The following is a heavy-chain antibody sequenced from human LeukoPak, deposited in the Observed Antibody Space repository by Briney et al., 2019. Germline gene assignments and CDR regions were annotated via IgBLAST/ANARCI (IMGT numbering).Heavy chain of an antibody. V-gene: IGHV4-61*02. D-gene: IGHD2/OR15-2a*01. CDR3: ARANFKAGFGFDY. CDR1: GGSISSGSYY. J-gene: IGHJ4*02. Sequence: SETLSLTCTVSGGSISSGSYYWSWIRQPAGKGLEWIGRIYTSGSTNYNPSLKSRVTMSVDTSKNQFSLKLSSVTAADTAVYYCARANFKAGFGFDYWGQGTLVTVSS. CDR2: IYTSGST.